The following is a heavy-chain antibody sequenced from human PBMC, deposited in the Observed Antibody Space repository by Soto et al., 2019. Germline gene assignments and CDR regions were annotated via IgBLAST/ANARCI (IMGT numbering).Heavy chain of an antibody. CDR2: IFYSGST. D-gene: IGHD3-3*01. Sequence: PSETLSLTCNVSGGSISRYFWSWIRQPPGKGLEWIGYIFYSGSTDSNPSLKSRVTISLDTPKNQFSLKLMSVPAADTTVYYCARVYDCWSGYYGFDPWGQGTLVTVSS. V-gene: IGHV4-59*01. CDR1: GGSISRYF. CDR3: ARVYDCWSGYYGFDP. J-gene: IGHJ5*02.